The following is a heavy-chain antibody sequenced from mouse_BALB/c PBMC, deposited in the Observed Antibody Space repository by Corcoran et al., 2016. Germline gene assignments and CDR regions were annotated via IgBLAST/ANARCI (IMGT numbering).Heavy chain of an antibody. CDR1: GYTFTSYV. CDR3: ARSGSLLRLQNYFDY. CDR2: INPYNDGT. Sequence: VQLQQPGAELVKPGASVKMSCKASGYTFTSYVMHWVKQKPGQGLEWIGYINPYNDGTKYNEKFKGKATLTSDKSSSTAYMELSSLTSEDSAVYYCARSGSLLRLQNYFDYWGQGTTLTVSS. D-gene: IGHD1-2*01. V-gene: IGHV1S136*01. J-gene: IGHJ2*01.